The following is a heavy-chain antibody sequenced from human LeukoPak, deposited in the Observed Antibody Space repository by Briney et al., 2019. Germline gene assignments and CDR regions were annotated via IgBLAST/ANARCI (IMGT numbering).Heavy chain of an antibody. J-gene: IGHJ4*02. Sequence: SQTLSLTCTVSGGSISSGDYYWSWIRQPPGKSLEWIGYIYYSGSTYYNPSLKSRVTISVDTSKNQFSLKLSSVTAADTAVYYCARERDGYNSDYWGQGTLVTVSS. CDR2: IYYSGST. D-gene: IGHD5-24*01. V-gene: IGHV4-30-4*01. CDR3: ARERDGYNSDY. CDR1: GGSISSGDYY.